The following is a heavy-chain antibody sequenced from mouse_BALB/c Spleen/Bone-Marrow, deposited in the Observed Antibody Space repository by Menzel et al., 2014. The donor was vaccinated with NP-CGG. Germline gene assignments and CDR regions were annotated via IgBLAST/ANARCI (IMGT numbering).Heavy chain of an antibody. V-gene: IGHV14-3*02. D-gene: IGHD2-3*01. CDR3: ANDWFAY. J-gene: IGHJ3*01. Sequence: VQLQQSGAELVKPGASVKLSCTASGFNIKDTYMHWVKQRPEQGLEWIGRIDPANGSTKYDPKFQGKATITADTSSNTAHLHLSSLTSEDTAVYYCANDWFAYWGQGTLVTVSA. CDR1: GFNIKDTY. CDR2: IDPANGST.